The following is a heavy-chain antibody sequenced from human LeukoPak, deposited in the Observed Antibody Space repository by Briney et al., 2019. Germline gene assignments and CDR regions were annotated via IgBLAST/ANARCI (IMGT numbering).Heavy chain of an antibody. CDR3: ARGQLAYYYDSSGPIDY. J-gene: IGHJ4*02. Sequence: ASVKVSCKASGYTFTSYDINWVRQATGQGLEWMGWMNPNSGNTGYAQKFQGRVTMTRNTSISTAYMELSSLRSEDTAVYYCARGQLAYYYDSSGPIDYWGQGTLVTVSS. CDR1: GYTFTSYD. CDR2: MNPNSGNT. D-gene: IGHD3-22*01. V-gene: IGHV1-8*01.